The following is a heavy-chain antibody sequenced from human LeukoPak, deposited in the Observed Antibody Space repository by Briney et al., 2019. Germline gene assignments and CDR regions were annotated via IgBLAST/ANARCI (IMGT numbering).Heavy chain of an antibody. CDR1: GGTFSSYA. Sequence: SAKVSCKASGGTFSSYAISWVRQAPGQGLEWMGGIIPIFGTANYAQKFQGRVTITADESTSTAYMELSSLRSEDTAVYYCARGLAARPYNWFDPWGQGTLVTVSS. V-gene: IGHV1-69*01. J-gene: IGHJ5*02. CDR2: IIPIFGTA. CDR3: ARGLAARPYNWFDP. D-gene: IGHD6-6*01.